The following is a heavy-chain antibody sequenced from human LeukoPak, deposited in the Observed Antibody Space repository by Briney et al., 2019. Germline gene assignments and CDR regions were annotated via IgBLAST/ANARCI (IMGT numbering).Heavy chain of an antibody. Sequence: GGSLRLSCAACGFTFSSYSMSWVRPPPGGGVEGGSYISSSSSYIYQAASVKGRLTISRDNAKNTLYLQMNGLRAHDPVVYDCARDWGDYYDSSGYSVFDYWGQGTLVTVSS. CDR2: ISSSSSYI. J-gene: IGHJ4*02. CDR1: GFTFSSYS. CDR3: ARDWGDYYDSSGYSVFDY. D-gene: IGHD3-22*01. V-gene: IGHV3-21*05.